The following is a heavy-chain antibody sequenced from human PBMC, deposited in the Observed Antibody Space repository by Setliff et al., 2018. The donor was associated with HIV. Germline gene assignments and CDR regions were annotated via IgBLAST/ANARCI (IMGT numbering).Heavy chain of an antibody. J-gene: IGHJ4*02. CDR1: GGFISSGTYY. Sequence: SETLSLTCTVSGGFISSGTYYWSWIRQPAGKGLEWIGRIYTSGSTNYNPSLKSRVTISVDMSKNQLSLKLSSVTAADAAVYYCARESYFYYFDYWGQGTLVT. V-gene: IGHV4-61*02. D-gene: IGHD3-10*01. CDR2: IYTSGST. CDR3: ARESYFYYFDY.